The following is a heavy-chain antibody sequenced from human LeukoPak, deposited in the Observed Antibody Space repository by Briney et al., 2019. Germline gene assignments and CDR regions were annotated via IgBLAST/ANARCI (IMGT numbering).Heavy chain of an antibody. CDR1: GFTFSGSA. J-gene: IGHJ6*02. D-gene: IGHD3-16*01. CDR2: IRSKANSYAT. Sequence: GGSLRLSCAASGFTFSGSAMHWVRQASGKGLEWVGRIRSKANSYATAYAASVKGRFTISRDDSKNTAYLQMNSLKTEDTAVYFCARGGGLDVWGQGATVTVSS. CDR3: ARGGGLDV. V-gene: IGHV3-73*01.